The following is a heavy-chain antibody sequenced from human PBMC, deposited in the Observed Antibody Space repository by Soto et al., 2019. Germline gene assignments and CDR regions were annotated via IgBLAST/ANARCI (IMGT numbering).Heavy chain of an antibody. CDR2: IYYSGST. D-gene: IGHD5-12*01. J-gene: IGHJ4*02. CDR3: ARLSIVATTFDY. Sequence: SETLSLTCTVSGGSISSYYWSWIRQPPGKGLEWIGYIYYSGSTNYNPSLKSRVTISVDTSKNQFSLKLSSVTAADTAVYYCARLSIVATTFDYWGQGTLVTVSS. V-gene: IGHV4-59*08. CDR1: GGSISSYY.